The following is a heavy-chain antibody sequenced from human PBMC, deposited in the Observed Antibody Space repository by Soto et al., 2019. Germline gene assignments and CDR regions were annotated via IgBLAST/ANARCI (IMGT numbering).Heavy chain of an antibody. J-gene: IGHJ6*02. CDR3: ARLRAAGLSQIIAAAGSRYYYYYGMDV. Sequence: PSETLSLTCAVYCSSFSGYYWSWIRQPPGKGLEWIGEINHTGSTNYNPSLKSRVTISVDTSKNQFSLKLSSVTAADTAVYYCARLRAAGLSQIIAAAGSRYYYYYGMDVWGQGTTVT. CDR2: INHTGST. CDR1: CSSFSGYY. D-gene: IGHD6-13*01. V-gene: IGHV4-34*01.